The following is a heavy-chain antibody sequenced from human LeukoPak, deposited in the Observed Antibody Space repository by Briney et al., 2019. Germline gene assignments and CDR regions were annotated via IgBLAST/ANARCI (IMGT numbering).Heavy chain of an antibody. Sequence: SETLSLTCAVYGGSFSGYYWGWIRQPPGKGLEWIGSIYYSGSTYYNPSLKSRVTISVDTSKNQFSLKLSSVTAADTAVYYCARHGAKYYFDSSCYFPYWGQGTLVTVSS. D-gene: IGHD3-22*01. CDR1: GGSFSGYY. CDR2: IYYSGST. J-gene: IGHJ4*02. V-gene: IGHV4-39*01. CDR3: ARHGAKYYFDSSCYFPY.